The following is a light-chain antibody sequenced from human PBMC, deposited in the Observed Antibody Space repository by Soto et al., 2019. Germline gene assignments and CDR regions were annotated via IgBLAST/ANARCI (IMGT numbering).Light chain of an antibody. CDR3: QQYGRSPGLLT. V-gene: IGKV3-20*01. J-gene: IGKJ3*01. CDR2: DAS. CDR1: QSVTNSY. Sequence: EIVLTQSPGTLSLSPGERVTLSCRAGQSVTNSYLAWYQQKPGQAPRLLIYDASTRATGIPDRFSGSGSGTDFTLTISRLEPEDFAVYYCQQYGRSPGLLTFGPGTKVDIK.